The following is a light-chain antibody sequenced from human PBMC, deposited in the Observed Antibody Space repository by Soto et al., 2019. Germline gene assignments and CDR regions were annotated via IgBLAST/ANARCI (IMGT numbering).Light chain of an antibody. V-gene: IGKV1-12*01. CDR2: GAS. CDR3: HPASSFPFS. Sequence: DIEMTQSPSSVSASVGDTINITCRASQDIKRWLAWYQQKPGRAPRVLIYGASHLESGVPPRFRGSGSGTDFSLTISSLQTEDFATYFCHPASSFPFSLGPGTKVDI. J-gene: IGKJ3*01. CDR1: QDIKRW.